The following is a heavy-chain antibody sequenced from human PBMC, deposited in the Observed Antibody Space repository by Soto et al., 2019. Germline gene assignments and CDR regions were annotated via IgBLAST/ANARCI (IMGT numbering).Heavy chain of an antibody. J-gene: IGHJ4*02. D-gene: IGHD3-22*01. V-gene: IGHV4-30-4*01. CDR1: GGSIRSGDYY. CDR3: ARVPHYYDSSGHFRDC. Sequence: KTSETLSLTCTVSGGSIRSGDYYWSWIRQPPGKGLEWIGYIYYTGSTYYNPSLKSRVSISVDTSKNQFSLKLSSVTAADTAVYYCARVPHYYDSSGHFRDCWGQGSLVTVSS. CDR2: IYYTGST.